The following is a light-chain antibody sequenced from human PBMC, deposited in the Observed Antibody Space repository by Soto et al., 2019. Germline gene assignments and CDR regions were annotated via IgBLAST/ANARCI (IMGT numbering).Light chain of an antibody. V-gene: IGKV3-20*01. Sequence: EIVLTQSPGTLSLSPGERATLSCRASQSVSNNYLAWYQQKPGQAPRLLIYGASNRATGIPDRFSGSGSGTDFTLTISRLEPEDSALYYCQQYATSPITFGQGTRLEIK. CDR3: QQYATSPIT. CDR1: QSVSNNY. J-gene: IGKJ5*01. CDR2: GAS.